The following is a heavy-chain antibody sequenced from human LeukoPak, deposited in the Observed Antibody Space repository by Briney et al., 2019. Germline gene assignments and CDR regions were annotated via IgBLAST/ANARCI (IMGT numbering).Heavy chain of an antibody. Sequence: GGSLRLSCAASGFTFSSYSMNWVRQAPGKGLEWVSYISSSSSTIYYADSVKGRFTISGDNAKNSLYLQMNSLRAEDTAVYYCARVGCSSTSCYTDLDYWGQGTLVTVSS. J-gene: IGHJ4*02. CDR1: GFTFSSYS. D-gene: IGHD2-2*02. CDR3: ARVGCSSTSCYTDLDY. CDR2: ISSSSSTI. V-gene: IGHV3-48*01.